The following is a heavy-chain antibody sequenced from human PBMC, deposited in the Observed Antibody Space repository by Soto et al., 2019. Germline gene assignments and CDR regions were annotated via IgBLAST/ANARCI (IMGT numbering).Heavy chain of an antibody. D-gene: IGHD5-18*01. CDR2: IYYSGSA. V-gene: IGHV4-31*03. Sequence: PSETLSLTCTVSGGSISSGGYYWSWIRQHPGKGLEWIGYIYYSGSAYYKPSLKSRVTISVDTSKNQFSLRLSSVTAADTAVYYCAKDSGYNYGYFRWFDPWGQGTLVTVSS. J-gene: IGHJ5*02. CDR3: AKDSGYNYGYFRWFDP. CDR1: GGSISSGGYY.